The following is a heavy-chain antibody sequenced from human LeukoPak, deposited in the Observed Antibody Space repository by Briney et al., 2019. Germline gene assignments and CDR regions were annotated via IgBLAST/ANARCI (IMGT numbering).Heavy chain of an antibody. J-gene: IGHJ4*02. CDR2: ISGSGGST. D-gene: IGHD3-16*02. Sequence: GGSLRLSCAASGFTFSSYAMSWVRQAPGKGLEWVSAISGSGGSTYYADSVKGRFTISRDNSKNTLYLQMNSLRAEDTAVYYCAKDPRDYDYVWGSYRPLFDYWGQGTLVTVSS. CDR1: GFTFSSYA. V-gene: IGHV3-23*01. CDR3: AKDPRDYDYVWGSYRPLFDY.